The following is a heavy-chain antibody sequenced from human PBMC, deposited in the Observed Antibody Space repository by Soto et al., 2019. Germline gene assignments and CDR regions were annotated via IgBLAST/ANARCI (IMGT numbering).Heavy chain of an antibody. D-gene: IGHD6-19*01. V-gene: IGHV4-59*08. CDR1: GGSINSYY. CDR3: ARARYSSGWFDY. J-gene: IGHJ4*02. CDR2: IYYSGST. Sequence: SETLSLTCTVSGGSINSYYWNWIRQPPGKGLEWIGYIYYSGSTNYNPSLKSRVTISVDTSKNQFSLKLSSVTAADTAMYYCARARYSSGWFDYWGQGTLVTVSS.